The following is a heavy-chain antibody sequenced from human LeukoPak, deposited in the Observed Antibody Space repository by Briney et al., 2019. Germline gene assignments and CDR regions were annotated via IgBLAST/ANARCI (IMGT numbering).Heavy chain of an antibody. D-gene: IGHD6-19*01. J-gene: IGHJ4*02. V-gene: IGHV3-23*01. CDR3: TRNSGWYGIS. CDR1: GFTLSSYE. Sequence: GGSLRLSCTVSGFTLSSYEMTWFRQAPGKGLEWVSSIGYGGADSHYADSVKGRFTISRDNSKNTQYLQLSSLRADDAAVYYCTRNSGWYGISWGQGTLATVSS. CDR2: IGYGGADS.